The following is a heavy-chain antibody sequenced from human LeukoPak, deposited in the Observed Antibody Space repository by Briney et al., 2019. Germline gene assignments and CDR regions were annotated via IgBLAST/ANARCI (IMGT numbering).Heavy chain of an antibody. D-gene: IGHD1-26*01. CDR1: GFTFSSYS. CDR2: ISSSSSYI. V-gene: IGHV3-21*01. CDR3: ASLGATTLFGSY. Sequence: GGSLRLSCAASGFTFSSYSMNWVRQAPGKGLEWVSSISSSSSYIYYADSVKGRFTISRDNAKNLLYLQMNSLRAEDTAVYYCASLGATTLFGSYWGQGTLVTVSS. J-gene: IGHJ4*02.